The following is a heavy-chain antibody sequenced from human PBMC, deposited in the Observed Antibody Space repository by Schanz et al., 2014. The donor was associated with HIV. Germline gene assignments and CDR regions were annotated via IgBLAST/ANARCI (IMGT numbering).Heavy chain of an antibody. Sequence: QVQLVPSGAEVKKPGASVKVSCQASGYTFTSQYMHWVRQAPGQGLEWMGLINPYDGSTSNAQKFQGRVTMTREPSTSTVYMQLSSLTSDDTAVYYCATWLSNHFDYWGQGTVITVSS. CDR1: GYTFTSQY. D-gene: IGHD4-4*01. V-gene: IGHV1-46*01. CDR3: ATWLSNHFDY. J-gene: IGHJ4*02. CDR2: INPYDGST.